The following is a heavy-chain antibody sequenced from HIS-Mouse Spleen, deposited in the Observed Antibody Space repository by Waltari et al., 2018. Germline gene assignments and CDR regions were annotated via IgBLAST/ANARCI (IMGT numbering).Heavy chain of an antibody. CDR3: ARDYYGSGSYYYYYGMDV. D-gene: IGHD3-10*01. CDR2: INPNSGGT. CDR1: GYTFTGYY. J-gene: IGHJ6*02. Sequence: QVQLVQSGAEVKKPGASVKVSCKASGYTFTGYYMHWVRQAPGQGLEWMGGINPNSGGTNYAQKCQGRVTMTRDMSISTAYMELSRLRADDTAVYYCARDYYGSGSYYYYYGMDVWGQGTTVTVSS. V-gene: IGHV1-2*02.